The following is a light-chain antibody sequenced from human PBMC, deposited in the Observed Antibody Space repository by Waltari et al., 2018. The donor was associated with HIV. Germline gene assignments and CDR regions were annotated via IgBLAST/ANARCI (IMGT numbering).Light chain of an antibody. J-gene: IGLJ2*01. Sequence: SYELTQPPSVSVSPGQTASITCSGDKLEAKYACWYQQKPGQSPVLVIYQDSKRPSGIPERFSGSNSGNTATLTISGTQAMDEADYYCQAWDSSAGVFGGGTKLTVL. CDR2: QDS. CDR1: KLEAKY. V-gene: IGLV3-1*01. CDR3: QAWDSSAGV.